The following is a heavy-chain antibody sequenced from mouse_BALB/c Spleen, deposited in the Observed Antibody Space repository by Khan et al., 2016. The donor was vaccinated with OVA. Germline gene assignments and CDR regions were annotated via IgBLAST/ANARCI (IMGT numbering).Heavy chain of an antibody. J-gene: IGHJ2*01. CDR3: ARMARIIN. Sequence: EVRLVESGGGLVQPGGSLKLSCAASGFTFSSYGMSWVRQTPDKRLELVATINSNGGSTYYPDSVKGQFTISRDNAKNTLYLQMSSLKSEDTAMYYCARMARIINWGQGTTLTVSS. V-gene: IGHV5-6-3*01. CDR2: INSNGGST. CDR1: GFTFSSYG.